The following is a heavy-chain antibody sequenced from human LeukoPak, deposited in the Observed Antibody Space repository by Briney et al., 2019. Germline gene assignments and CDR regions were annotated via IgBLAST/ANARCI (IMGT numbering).Heavy chain of an antibody. CDR3: ARDPVSSSGWREFDY. J-gene: IGHJ4*02. CDR1: GYTFTGYY. CDR2: INPNSGGT. D-gene: IGHD6-19*01. V-gene: IGHV1-2*02. Sequence: ASVKVSCKASGYTFTGYYMHWVRQAPGQGLEWMGWINPNSGGTNYAQKFQGRVTMTRDTSISTAYMELSRLRSDDTAVYYCARDPVSSSGWREFDYWGQGTLVTVSS.